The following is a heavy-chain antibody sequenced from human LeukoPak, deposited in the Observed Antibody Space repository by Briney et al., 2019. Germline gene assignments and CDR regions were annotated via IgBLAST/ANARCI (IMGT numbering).Heavy chain of an antibody. D-gene: IGHD3-22*01. J-gene: IGHJ4*02. Sequence: PSETLSLTCTVSGRSISSSSYYWGWNRQPPGKGLEWIGSIYYSGSTYYNPSLKSRVTISVDTSKNQFSLKLSSVTAADTAVYYCARYDSSGYYLGKVDYWGQGTLVTVSS. CDR1: GRSISSSSYY. CDR2: IYYSGST. CDR3: ARYDSSGYYLGKVDY. V-gene: IGHV4-39*01.